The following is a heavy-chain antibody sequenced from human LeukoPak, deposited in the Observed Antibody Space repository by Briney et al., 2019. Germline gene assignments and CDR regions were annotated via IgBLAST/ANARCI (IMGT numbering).Heavy chain of an antibody. Sequence: SQTLSLTCTVSGGSISSGDYYWSWIRQPPGKGLEWIGYFYYSGSTYYNPSLKSRITISVDTSKNQFSLKLSSVTAADTAVYYCATEGGEGYFDYWGQGTLVTVSS. CDR2: FYYSGST. CDR1: GGSISSGDYY. J-gene: IGHJ4*02. V-gene: IGHV4-30-4*01. D-gene: IGHD1-26*01. CDR3: ATEGGEGYFDY.